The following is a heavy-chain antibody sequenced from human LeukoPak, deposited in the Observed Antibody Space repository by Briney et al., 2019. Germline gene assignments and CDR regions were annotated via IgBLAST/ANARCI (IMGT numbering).Heavy chain of an antibody. CDR1: GFTFSSYG. J-gene: IGHJ4*02. CDR3: AKGRPVVVTALLFDN. V-gene: IGHV3-23*01. Sequence: GGSLRLSCAASGFTFSSYGMTWVRQAPGKGLEWVSSISGSGDSTYYADSVKGWFTISRDNSKNTLFLQMNSLRAEDTAVYYCAKGRPVVVTALLFDNWGQGTLVTVSS. CDR2: ISGSGDST. D-gene: IGHD2-21*02.